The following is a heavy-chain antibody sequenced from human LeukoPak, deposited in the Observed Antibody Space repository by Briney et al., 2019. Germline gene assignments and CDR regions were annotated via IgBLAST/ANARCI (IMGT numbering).Heavy chain of an antibody. J-gene: IGHJ4*02. V-gene: IGHV1-69*05. CDR1: GGTFSSYA. Sequence: ASVKVSCKASGGTFSSYAISWVRQAPGQGLEWMGGIIPIFGTANYAQKFQGRDTITTDESTSTAYMELSSLRSEDTAVYYCASIGGGATPTFDYWGQGTLVTVSS. CDR3: ASIGGGATPTFDY. D-gene: IGHD1-26*01. CDR2: IIPIFGTA.